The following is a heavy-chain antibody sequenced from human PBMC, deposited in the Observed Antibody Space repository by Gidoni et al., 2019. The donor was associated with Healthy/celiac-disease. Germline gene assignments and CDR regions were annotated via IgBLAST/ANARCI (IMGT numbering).Heavy chain of an antibody. J-gene: IGHJ4*02. D-gene: IGHD3-16*01. Sequence: QVQLVESGGGVVQPGRSLRLSCAASGVTFSSYGMHWVRQAPGKGLEWVAVISYDGSNKYYADSVKGRFTISRDNSKNTLYLQMNSLRAEDTAVYYCAKDLEGLLRYIDYWGQGTLVTVSS. V-gene: IGHV3-30*18. CDR3: AKDLEGLLRYIDY. CDR1: GVTFSSYG. CDR2: ISYDGSNK.